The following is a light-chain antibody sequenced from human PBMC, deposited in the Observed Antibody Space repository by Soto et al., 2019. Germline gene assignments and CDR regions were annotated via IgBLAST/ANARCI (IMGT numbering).Light chain of an antibody. CDR3: QQYGTSLSCT. Sequence: EVVLTQSPGALSFSPGERATLSCRASQSVSSNFLAWYQQKPGQAHRLLIYGASNRATGIPDRFSGSGSGTDFTLTISILEPEDFAVYYCQQYGTSLSCTFGQGTKLDI. J-gene: IGKJ1*01. CDR1: QSVSSNF. CDR2: GAS. V-gene: IGKV3-20*01.